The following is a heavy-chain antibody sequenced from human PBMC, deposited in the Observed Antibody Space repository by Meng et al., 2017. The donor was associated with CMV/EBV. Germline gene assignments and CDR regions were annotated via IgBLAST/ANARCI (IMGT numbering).Heavy chain of an antibody. V-gene: IGHV5-51*01. CDR1: GYRFTTYW. CDR2: IYPGDSDT. CDR3: ARMGARLDY. D-gene: IGHD1-26*01. J-gene: IGHJ4*02. Sequence: KVSCKGSGYRFTTYWIGWVRQMPGKGLAWMGIIYPGDSDTRYSRSFQGQVTISADKSIRSAYLQWSSLKASDTAMYYCARMGARLDYWGQGTLVTVSS.